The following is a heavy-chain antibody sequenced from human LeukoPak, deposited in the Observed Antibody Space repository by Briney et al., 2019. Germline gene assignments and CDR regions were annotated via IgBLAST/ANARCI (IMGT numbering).Heavy chain of an antibody. V-gene: IGHV3-23*01. CDR2: IRGSGSVT. Sequence: GGSLRLSCAASGFTFSNYAMNWVRQAPGKGLEWVSNIRGSGSVTYYADSVKGRFTISRDNSKNTLYLQMNSLRAEDTAVYYCARELLDNWNDYWGQGTLVTVSS. CDR1: GFTFSNYA. CDR3: ARELLDNWNDY. J-gene: IGHJ4*02. D-gene: IGHD1-20*01.